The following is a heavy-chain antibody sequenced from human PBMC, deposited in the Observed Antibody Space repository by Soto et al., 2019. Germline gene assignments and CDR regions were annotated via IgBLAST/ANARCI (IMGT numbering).Heavy chain of an antibody. V-gene: IGHV1-3*01. Sequence: QVQLVQSGAEVKKPGASVKVSCKASGYTFTSYSMHWVRQAPGQRLEWMGWLNAGNGNTKYSQKLQGRVTITRDTSASTAYMELSSLRYEDTALYYCARFIGGAYGMDVWGQGTTVTVSS. J-gene: IGHJ6*02. D-gene: IGHD2-15*01. CDR2: LNAGNGNT. CDR1: GYTFTSYS. CDR3: ARFIGGAYGMDV.